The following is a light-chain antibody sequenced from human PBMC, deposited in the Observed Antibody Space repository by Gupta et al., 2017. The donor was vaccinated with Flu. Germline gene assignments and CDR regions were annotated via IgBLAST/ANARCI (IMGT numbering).Light chain of an antibody. CDR3: QQRSHWPPFT. J-gene: IGKJ4*01. Sequence: EIVLTQSPATLSLSPGERVTLFCRASHSISNFLAWYQHKPGQAPRLLLYDASNRAAGIPARFSGSGSGTDFTLTISSLEPEDFAVYYCQQRSHWPPFTFGGGTKVEIK. V-gene: IGKV3-11*01. CDR2: DAS. CDR1: HSISNF.